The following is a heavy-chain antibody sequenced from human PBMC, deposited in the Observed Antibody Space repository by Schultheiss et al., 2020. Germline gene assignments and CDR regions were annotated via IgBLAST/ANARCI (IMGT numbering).Heavy chain of an antibody. CDR1: GYTFTGYY. Sequence: ASVKVSCKASGYTFTGYYMHWVRQAPGQGLEWMGIINPSGGSKSYAQKFQGRVTMTRDTSTSTVYMELSSLRSEDTAVYYCARAWSSRSSGWYYYYYGMDVWGQGTTVTVSS. V-gene: IGHV1-46*03. CDR2: INPSGGSK. D-gene: IGHD6-19*01. J-gene: IGHJ6*02. CDR3: ARAWSSRSSGWYYYYYGMDV.